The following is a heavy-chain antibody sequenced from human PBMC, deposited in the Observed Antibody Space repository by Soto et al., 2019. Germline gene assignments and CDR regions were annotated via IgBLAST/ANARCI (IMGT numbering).Heavy chain of an antibody. V-gene: IGHV1-69*01. CDR2: IIPMFGST. CDR3: ARSQGGEFQLLYAFDI. J-gene: IGHJ3*02. D-gene: IGHD1-26*01. Sequence: QVQLVQSGAEVKKPGSSVKVSCKASGGTFSTYSVSWVRQAPGQGLEWMGGIIPMFGSTKYAQTFQDRVTVTVQQSTSTVYMELSSLRSDDTPVYYCARSQGGEFQLLYAFDIWGQGTKVTVSS. CDR1: GGTFSTYS.